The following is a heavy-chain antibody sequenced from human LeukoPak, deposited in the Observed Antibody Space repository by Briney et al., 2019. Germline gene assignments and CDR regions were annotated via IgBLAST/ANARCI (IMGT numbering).Heavy chain of an antibody. CDR1: GFTFSSYG. Sequence: GGSLRLSCAASGFTFSSYGMHWVRQAPGKGLEWVAFIRYDGSNKYYADSVKGRFTISRDNSKNTLYLQMNSLRAEDTAVYYCARVTLGYCTNGVYYDTYYFDYWGQETLVTVSS. D-gene: IGHD2-8*01. V-gene: IGHV3-30*02. J-gene: IGHJ4*02. CDR3: ARVTLGYCTNGVYYDTYYFDY. CDR2: IRYDGSNK.